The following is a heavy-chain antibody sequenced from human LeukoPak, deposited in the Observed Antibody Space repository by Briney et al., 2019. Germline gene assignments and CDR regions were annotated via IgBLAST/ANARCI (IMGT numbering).Heavy chain of an antibody. D-gene: IGHD3-10*01. CDR2: ISYDGSNK. CDR1: GVTFSSYA. J-gene: IGHJ4*02. Sequence: GGSLRLSCAASGVTFSSYAMHWVRQAPGKGREWEAVISYDGSNKYYADSVKGRFTISRDYSKNTLYLQMNSLRAEDTAVYYCARDDTTYGSGSYFDYWGQGTLVTVSS. CDR3: ARDDTTYGSGSYFDY. V-gene: IGHV3-30*04.